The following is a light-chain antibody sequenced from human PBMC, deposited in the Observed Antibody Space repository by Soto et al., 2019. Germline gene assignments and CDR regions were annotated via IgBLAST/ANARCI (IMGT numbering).Light chain of an antibody. CDR2: EVT. CDR3: SSYTSTSTRV. Sequence: QSALTQPASVSGSPGQSITISCTGTSSDVGGYNDVSWYQQHPGKAPKLMIYEVTNRPSGVSNRCSGAKSGNTASLTISGLQAEDEADYYCSSYTSTSTRVFGGGTKVTVL. J-gene: IGLJ3*02. CDR1: SSDVGGYND. V-gene: IGLV2-14*01.